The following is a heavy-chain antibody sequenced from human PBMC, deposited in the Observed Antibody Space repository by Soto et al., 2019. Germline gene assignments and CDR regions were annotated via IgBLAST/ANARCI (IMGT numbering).Heavy chain of an antibody. V-gene: IGHV3-43D*04. CDR3: AKDISRGPTKNYDFWSGPDY. J-gene: IGHJ4*02. D-gene: IGHD3-3*01. Sequence: PGGSLRLSCASSGFTFDEDAMHWVRQPPGKGLEWVSLISWDGSNRYYADSVQGRFTISRDNSKYSLYLEMNSLRPEDTALYYCAKDISRGPTKNYDFWSGPDYWGQGTLVNVSS. CDR2: ISWDGSNR. CDR1: GFTFDEDA.